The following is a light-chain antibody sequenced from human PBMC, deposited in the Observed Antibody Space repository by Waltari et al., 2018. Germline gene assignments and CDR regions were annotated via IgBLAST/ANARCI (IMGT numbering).Light chain of an antibody. J-gene: IGLJ3*02. CDR3: CSYAGTSWV. CDR1: SSDVGGYNY. Sequence: QSALTQPRSVSGSPGQSVTISCTGTSSDVGGYNYVAWYQQHPGQAPKLMIYDVTERPSGVPDGFSGSKSGNTASLTISGLQADDEGDYHCCSYAGTSWVFGGGTKLTVL. CDR2: DVT. V-gene: IGLV2-11*01.